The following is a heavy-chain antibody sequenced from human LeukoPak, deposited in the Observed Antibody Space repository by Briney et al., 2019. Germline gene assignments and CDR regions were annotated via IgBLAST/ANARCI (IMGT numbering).Heavy chain of an antibody. V-gene: IGHV3-23*01. CDR3: AKDNYYYDTFDI. CDR1: GFTFSSYA. J-gene: IGHJ3*02. Sequence: GGSLRLSCAASGFTFSSYAMSWVRQAPGKGLEWVSAISGSGGSTYYADPVKGRFTISRDNSKNTLCLQMNSLRAEDTAVYYCAKDNYYYDTFDIWGQGTMVTVSS. D-gene: IGHD3-10*01. CDR2: ISGSGGST.